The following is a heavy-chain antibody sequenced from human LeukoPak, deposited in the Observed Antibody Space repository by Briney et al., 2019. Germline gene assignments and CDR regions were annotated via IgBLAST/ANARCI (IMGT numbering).Heavy chain of an antibody. Sequence: ASVKVSCKASGYTFTSYDINWVRQATGQGLEWMGWMNPNSGNTGYAQKFQGRVTMTRNTSISTAYMELSSLRSEDTAVYYCARGERYDFWSGYYPYYYYGMDVWGQGTTVTVSS. CDR2: MNPNSGNT. D-gene: IGHD3-3*01. V-gene: IGHV1-8*01. J-gene: IGHJ6*02. CDR1: GYTFTSYD. CDR3: ARGERYDFWSGYYPYYYYGMDV.